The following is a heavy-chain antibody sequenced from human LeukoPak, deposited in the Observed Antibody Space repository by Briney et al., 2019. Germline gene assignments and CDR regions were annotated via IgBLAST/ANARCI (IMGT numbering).Heavy chain of an antibody. CDR2: ISTYNGNT. Sequence: GASVKVSCKASGYTFTSYGISWVRQAPGQGLEWMGWISTYNGNTNYAQKLQGRVTMTTDTSTSTAYMELRSLRSDDTAVYYCARDQVVGAIAGTFDHWGQGTLVTVSS. CDR3: ARDQVVGAIAGTFDH. D-gene: IGHD1-26*01. CDR1: GYTFTSYG. V-gene: IGHV1-18*01. J-gene: IGHJ4*02.